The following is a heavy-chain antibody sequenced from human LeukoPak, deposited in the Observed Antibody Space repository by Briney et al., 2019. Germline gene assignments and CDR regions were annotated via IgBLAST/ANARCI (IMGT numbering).Heavy chain of an antibody. J-gene: IGHJ4*02. CDR1: GGSISSGGYY. CDR2: IYYSGST. D-gene: IGHD3-22*01. V-gene: IGHV4-31*03. CDR3: ARSSGYYLYFDY. Sequence: SETLSLTCTVSGGSISSGGYYWSWIRQHPGKGLEWIGYIYYSGSTYYNPSLKSRVTISVDTSKNQFSLKLSSVTAADTVVYYCARSSGYYLYFDYWGQGTLVTVSS.